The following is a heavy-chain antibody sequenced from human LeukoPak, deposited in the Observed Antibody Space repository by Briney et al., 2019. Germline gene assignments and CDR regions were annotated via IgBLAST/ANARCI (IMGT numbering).Heavy chain of an antibody. Sequence: GGSLRLSCAASGFTFSSYAMSWVRQAPGKGLEWVSAISGSGGSTYYADSVKGRFIISRDNSKNTLYLQMNSLRAEDTAVYYCAKGRNQWELLPEFDYWGQGTLVTVSS. D-gene: IGHD1-26*01. V-gene: IGHV3-23*01. CDR2: ISGSGGST. CDR3: AKGRNQWELLPEFDY. CDR1: GFTFSSYA. J-gene: IGHJ4*02.